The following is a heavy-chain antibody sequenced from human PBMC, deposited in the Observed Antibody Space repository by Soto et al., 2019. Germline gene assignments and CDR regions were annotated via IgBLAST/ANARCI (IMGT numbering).Heavy chain of an antibody. CDR2: ISGSGGST. Sequence: EVQLVESGGGLVQPGGSLRLSCAASGFTSSSYAMSWVRQAPGKGLEWVSGISGSGGSTNYADSVKGRFTISRDNSKNTLYLQMNSLRAEDTGVYYCAKDQDVRMVGPFDYWGQGTLVTVSS. J-gene: IGHJ4*02. CDR1: GFTSSSYA. CDR3: AKDQDVRMVGPFDY. D-gene: IGHD2-15*01. V-gene: IGHV3-23*04.